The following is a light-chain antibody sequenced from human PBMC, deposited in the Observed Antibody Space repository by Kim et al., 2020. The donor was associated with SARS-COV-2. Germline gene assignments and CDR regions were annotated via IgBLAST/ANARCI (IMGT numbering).Light chain of an antibody. J-gene: IGLJ2*01. CDR3: QAWDSSIVV. CDR2: QDS. Sequence: VSPGQTADITCSGDKLGDKYACWYQQKPGQSPVLVIYQDSKRPSGIPERFSGSNSGNTATLTISGTQAMDEADYYCQAWDSSIVVFGGGTQLTVL. V-gene: IGLV3-1*01. CDR1: KLGDKY.